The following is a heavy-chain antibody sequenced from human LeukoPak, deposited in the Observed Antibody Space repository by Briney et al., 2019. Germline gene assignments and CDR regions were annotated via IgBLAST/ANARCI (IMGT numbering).Heavy chain of an antibody. CDR1: GYTFTSYG. D-gene: IGHD3-10*01. CDR2: ISAYNGNT. Sequence: ASVKVSCKTSGYTFTSYGISWVRQAPGQGLEWMGWISAYNGNTNYAQKLRGRVTMTTDTSTSTAYMELRSLRSDDTAVYYCARAPQWFGESKYYMDVWGKGTTVTISS. J-gene: IGHJ6*03. CDR3: ARAPQWFGESKYYMDV. V-gene: IGHV1-18*01.